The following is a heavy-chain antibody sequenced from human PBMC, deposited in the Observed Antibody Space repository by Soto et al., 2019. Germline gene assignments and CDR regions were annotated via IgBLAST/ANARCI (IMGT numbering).Heavy chain of an antibody. D-gene: IGHD6-19*01. J-gene: IGHJ4*02. Sequence: EVQLLESGGGLVQPGGSLRLSCAASGFTFSSYAMNWVRQAPGKGLEWVSVISGSGSSTYYADSVKGRFTISRDNSKNALYLQRNSLRAEDTAVYYCASRSSGWYFDYWGQGTLVTVSS. CDR1: GFTFSSYA. V-gene: IGHV3-23*01. CDR2: ISGSGSST. CDR3: ASRSSGWYFDY.